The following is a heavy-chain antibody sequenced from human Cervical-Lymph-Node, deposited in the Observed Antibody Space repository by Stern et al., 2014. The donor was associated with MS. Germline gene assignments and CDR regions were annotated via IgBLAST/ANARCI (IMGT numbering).Heavy chain of an antibody. J-gene: IGHJ2*01. CDR3: ARDKRGYGGYFDL. CDR2: ITTAGDT. Sequence: EMQLVESGGGLVQPGGSLRLSCAASGFTFSSYDMHWVRQVSGRGLEWVSAITTAGDTSSPGSVKGRFTISRENAKNSLYLQMSSLRAGDTAVYYCARDKRGYGGYFDLWGRGTLVTVSS. V-gene: IGHV3-13*01. D-gene: IGHD3-3*01. CDR1: GFTFSSYD.